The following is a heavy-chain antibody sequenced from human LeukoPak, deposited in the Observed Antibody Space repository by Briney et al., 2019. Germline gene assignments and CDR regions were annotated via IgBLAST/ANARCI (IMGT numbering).Heavy chain of an antibody. CDR1: GGSIRGSY. D-gene: IGHD2-21*01. V-gene: IGHV4-59*13. CDR2: IYYSEGT. J-gene: IGHJ4*02. CDR3: ARLQGDSTAVFDY. Sequence: SETLSLTCTVSGGSIRGSYWSWIRQPPGKELEWVAYIYYSEGTNYNPSLKSRVTISVDTSKNQFSLRLTSVTAADTAVYYCARLQGDSTAVFDYWGRGTLVSVSS.